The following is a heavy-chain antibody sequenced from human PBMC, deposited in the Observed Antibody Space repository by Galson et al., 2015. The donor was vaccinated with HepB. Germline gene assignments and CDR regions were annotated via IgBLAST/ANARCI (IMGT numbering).Heavy chain of an antibody. CDR1: GYTFTGYC. Sequence: SVKVSCKASGYTFTGYCIHWVRQAPGQGLEWMGWINPGTDVTNYTQKYQGWVTMTRDTSISTAYMELNRLKSGDTAVYYCARAAPVVAADYYYYYGLDVWGQGTTITVSS. D-gene: IGHD2-15*01. J-gene: IGHJ6*02. CDR2: INPGTDVT. CDR3: ARAAPVVAADYYYYYGLDV. V-gene: IGHV1-2*04.